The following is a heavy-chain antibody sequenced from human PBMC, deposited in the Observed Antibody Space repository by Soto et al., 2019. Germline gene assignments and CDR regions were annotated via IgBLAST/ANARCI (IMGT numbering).Heavy chain of an antibody. J-gene: IGHJ4*02. CDR1: GFTFSSYW. CDR2: INSGGSST. Sequence: EVQLVESGGGLVQPGGSLRLSCAASGFTFSSYWMHWVRQAPGKGLVWVSRINSGGSSTDYADSVKGRFTISRDNAKNMRYLQMNSLRSEDTAVYYCGRASGSYADYWGQGNLVTVSS. V-gene: IGHV3-74*01. D-gene: IGHD1-26*01. CDR3: GRASGSYADY.